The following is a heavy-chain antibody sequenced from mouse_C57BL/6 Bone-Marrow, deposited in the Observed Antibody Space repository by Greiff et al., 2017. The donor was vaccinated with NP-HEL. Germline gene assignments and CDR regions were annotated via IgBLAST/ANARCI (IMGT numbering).Heavy chain of an antibody. CDR3: SRPSDN. CDR2: IYPGSGST. Sequence: QVHVKQPGAELVKPGASVKMSCKASGYTFTSYWITWVKQRPGQGLEWIGDIYPGSGSTNYNEKVKSKATLTVDTSSSTAYMQLISLTSEDSAVYYCSRPSDNWGQGTTLTGSS. V-gene: IGHV1-55*01. J-gene: IGHJ2*01. CDR1: GYTFTSYW.